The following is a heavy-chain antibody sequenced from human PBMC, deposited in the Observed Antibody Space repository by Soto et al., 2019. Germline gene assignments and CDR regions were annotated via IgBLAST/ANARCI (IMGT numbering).Heavy chain of an antibody. CDR1: GYTFTSYY. J-gene: IGHJ4*02. V-gene: IGHV1-46*03. CDR2: INPSGGST. D-gene: IGHD3-22*01. CDR3: ARAASGYYFLPFYDY. Sequence: ASVKVSCKASGYTFTSYYMHWVRQAPGQGLEWMGIINPSGGSTSYAQKFQGRVTMTRDTSTSTVYMELSSLRSEDTAVYYCARAASGYYFLPFYDYWGQGTLVTAPQ.